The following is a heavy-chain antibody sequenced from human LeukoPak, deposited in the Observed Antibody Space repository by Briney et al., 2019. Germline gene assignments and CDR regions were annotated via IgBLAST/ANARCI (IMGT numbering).Heavy chain of an antibody. Sequence: GGSLRLSCAASGFTFSTHWMSWVRQAPGKGLEWVANIKQDGSEKYYVDSVKGRFTISRDNAKNSLYLQMNSLRAEDTAVYYCARPKGEQLLTYFDYWGQGTLVTVSS. CDR2: IKQDGSEK. CDR3: ARPKGEQLLTYFDY. CDR1: GFTFSTHW. J-gene: IGHJ4*02. D-gene: IGHD2-2*01. V-gene: IGHV3-7*01.